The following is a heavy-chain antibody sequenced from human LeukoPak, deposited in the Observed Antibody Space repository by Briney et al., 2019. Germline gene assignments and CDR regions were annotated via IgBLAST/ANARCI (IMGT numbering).Heavy chain of an antibody. Sequence: PSETLSLTCAVYGGSFSGYYWSWIRQPPGKGLEWIGEINHSGSTNYNPSLKSRVTISVDTSKNQFSLKLSSVTAADTAVYYCARTVVTFFDYWGQGTLVTVSS. D-gene: IGHD4-23*01. CDR1: GGSFSGYY. J-gene: IGHJ4*02. CDR3: ARTVVTFFDY. V-gene: IGHV4-34*01. CDR2: INHSGST.